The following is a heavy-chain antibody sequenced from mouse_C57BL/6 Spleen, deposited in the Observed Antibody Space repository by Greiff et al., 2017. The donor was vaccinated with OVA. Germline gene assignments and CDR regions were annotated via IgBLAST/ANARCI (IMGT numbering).Heavy chain of an antibody. Sequence: DVKLQESGPGLVKPSQSLSLTCSVTGYSITSGYYWNWIRQFPGNKLEWMGYISYDGSNNYNPSLKNRISITRDTSKNQFFLKLNSVTTEDTATYYCARGNPLYFDVWGTGTTVTVSS. V-gene: IGHV3-6*01. CDR1: GYSITSGYY. CDR3: ARGNPLYFDV. J-gene: IGHJ1*03. CDR2: ISYDGSN. D-gene: IGHD2-1*01.